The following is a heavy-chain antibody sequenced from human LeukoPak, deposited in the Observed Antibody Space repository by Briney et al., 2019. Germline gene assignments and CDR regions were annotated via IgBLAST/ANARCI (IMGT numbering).Heavy chain of an antibody. D-gene: IGHD3-22*01. V-gene: IGHV4-59*08. Sequence: SETLSLTCTVSGGSISDYYWNWIRRPPGRGLEWIGYIYYSGTTNYNPSLKSRVTISFDTSRTQFSLKLSSVTAADTAVYYCARAYDTSGYYPEFDSWGQGALVTVSS. CDR2: IYYSGTT. CDR1: GGSISDYY. J-gene: IGHJ4*02. CDR3: ARAYDTSGYYPEFDS.